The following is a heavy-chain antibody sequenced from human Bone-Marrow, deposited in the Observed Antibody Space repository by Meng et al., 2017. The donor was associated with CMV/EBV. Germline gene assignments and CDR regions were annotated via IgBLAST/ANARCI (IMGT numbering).Heavy chain of an antibody. D-gene: IGHD2-2*01. J-gene: IGHJ5*02. Sequence: GGSLRLSCAASGFTFSDYYMNWVRQAPGKGLEWVSSISSSSTIYYADSVKGRFTISRDNAKNSLYLQMNSLRAEDTAVYYCARQLGYCSSTSCYLDNWFDPWGQGTLVTVSS. CDR2: ISSSSTI. CDR1: GFTFSDYY. CDR3: ARQLGYCSSTSCYLDNWFDP. V-gene: IGHV3-69-1*01.